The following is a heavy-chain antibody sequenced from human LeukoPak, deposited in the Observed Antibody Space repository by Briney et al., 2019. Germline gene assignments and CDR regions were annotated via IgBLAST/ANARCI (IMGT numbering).Heavy chain of an antibody. D-gene: IGHD5-24*01. V-gene: IGHV1-2*02. Sequence: ASVKVSCKTSGCSFIAYYIHWVRQAPGQGLEWMGWINPKTGDTRYAQKLRGRVTMTRDTSVSTIYLDLSGLRSDDTAVYFCARDGYRNELDYWGRGTLVTVSS. CDR3: ARDGYRNELDY. CDR1: GCSFIAYY. J-gene: IGHJ4*02. CDR2: INPKTGDT.